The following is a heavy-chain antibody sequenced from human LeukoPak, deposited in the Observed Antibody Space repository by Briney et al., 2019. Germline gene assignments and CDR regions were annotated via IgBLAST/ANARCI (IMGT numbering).Heavy chain of an antibody. D-gene: IGHD1-26*01. V-gene: IGHV1-8*01. Sequence: EASVKVSCKASGYTFTSYDINWVRQATGQGLEWMGWMNPNSGNTGYAQKFQGRVTMTKNTSISTAYMELSSLRSEDTAVYYCARGGGIVGATKADYWGQGTLVTVSS. CDR2: MNPNSGNT. CDR1: GYTFTSYD. J-gene: IGHJ4*02. CDR3: ARGGGIVGATKADY.